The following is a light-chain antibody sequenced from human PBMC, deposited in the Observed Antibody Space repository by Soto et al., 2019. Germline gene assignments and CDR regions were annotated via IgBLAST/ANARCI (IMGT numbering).Light chain of an antibody. CDR1: QGLGTH. J-gene: IGKJ4*01. Sequence: TGRTQSPATLSVSPGERATLSCRASQGLGTHLAWYQQRPGQAPRLLIYAASTRATGVPARFSGSGYETEFTLTIPTLQSEDFAVYYCQQYNHWPLSFGVGTKVDIK. V-gene: IGKV3-15*01. CDR2: AAS. CDR3: QQYNHWPLS.